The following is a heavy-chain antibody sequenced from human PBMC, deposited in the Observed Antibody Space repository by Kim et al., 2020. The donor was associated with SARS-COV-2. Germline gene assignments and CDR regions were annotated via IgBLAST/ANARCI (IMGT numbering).Heavy chain of an antibody. V-gene: IGHV3-30*18. D-gene: IGHD4-17*01. CDR1: GFTFTSYG. CDR3: AKSRASMTTVTTFDC. CDR2: ISYDGSNT. Sequence: GGSLRLSCVASGFTFTSYGMDWVRQAPGKGLEWLAVISYDGSNTFYADSVKGRFTISRDDSKNTLYLQMDSLRPDDSAVYYCAKSRASMTTVTTFDCWG. J-gene: IGHJ5*01.